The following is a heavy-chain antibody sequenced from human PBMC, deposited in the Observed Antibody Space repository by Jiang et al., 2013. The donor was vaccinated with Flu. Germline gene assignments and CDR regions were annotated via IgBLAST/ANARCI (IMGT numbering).Heavy chain of an antibody. CDR1: GGSFPGYW. J-gene: IGHJ4*02. D-gene: IGHD4-17*01. CDR3: ARGLSRDYGVPRAF. Sequence: LLKPSETLSLTCGVHGGSFPGYWWNWVRRPPGKGLEWIGRINHRGITNYSASLKSRVNISVDTSKNQFSLHLSSVTVADTAVYYCARGLSRDYGVPRAFWGQGTPVSVSS. CDR2: INHRGIT. V-gene: IGHV4-34*01.